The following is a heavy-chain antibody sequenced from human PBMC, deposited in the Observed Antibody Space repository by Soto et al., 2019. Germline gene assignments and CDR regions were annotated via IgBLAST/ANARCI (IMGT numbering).Heavy chain of an antibody. D-gene: IGHD1-1*01. CDR1: GQSFSGHS. Sequence: QVQLQQWGAGLVKPSETLSLSCAVYGQSFSGHSWAWIRQPPGKGLEWIGEINESGSTYYNPSLKGRVTNSTDTSTNHFSMKLGSVSAADPAAYFCARGSGIVALPGELEDVKYDYWGQGTLVNVSS. J-gene: IGHJ4*02. CDR3: ARGSGIVALPGELEDVKYDY. CDR2: INESGST. V-gene: IGHV4-34*01.